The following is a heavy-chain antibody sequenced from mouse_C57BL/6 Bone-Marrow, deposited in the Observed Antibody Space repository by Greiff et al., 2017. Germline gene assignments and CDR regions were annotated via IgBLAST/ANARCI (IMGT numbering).Heavy chain of an antibody. Sequence: EVQRVESGGGLVKPGGSLKLSCAASGFTFSSYAMSWVRQTPEKRPEWVATISDGGSYTYYPDNVKGRFTISRDNAKNNLYLQMSHLKSEDTAMYYCARDGNPFDYWGQGTTLTVSS. CDR3: ARDGNPFDY. V-gene: IGHV5-4*01. D-gene: IGHD2-1*01. J-gene: IGHJ2*01. CDR2: ISDGGSYT. CDR1: GFTFSSYA.